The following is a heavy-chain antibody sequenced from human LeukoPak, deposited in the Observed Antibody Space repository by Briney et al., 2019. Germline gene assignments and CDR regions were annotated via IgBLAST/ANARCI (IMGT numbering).Heavy chain of an antibody. V-gene: IGHV3-23*01. CDR3: AKDIAARPGYNWFDP. D-gene: IGHD6-6*01. Sequence: GGSLRLSCAASGFTFSSYAMSWVRQAPGKGLEWVSPISGSGGSTYYADSVKGAFTTSRDNSKNTLNLQMNSLRAEDTAVYYCAKDIAARPGYNWFDPWGQGTLVTVSS. CDR2: ISGSGGST. CDR1: GFTFSSYA. J-gene: IGHJ5*02.